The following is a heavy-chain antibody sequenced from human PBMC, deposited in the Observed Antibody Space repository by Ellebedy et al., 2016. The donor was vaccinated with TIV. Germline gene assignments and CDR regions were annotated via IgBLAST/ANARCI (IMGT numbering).Heavy chain of an antibody. CDR2: IYYTGII. CDR3: ARHDPVPYFARGLDP. J-gene: IGHJ5*02. Sequence: MPSETLSLTCTVSGGSVSGYYWSWIRQLPGKALQWIGYIYYTGIISYNPSLKSRVTISVATSKNQFSLKLSSVTAADTAVYYCARHDPVPYFARGLDPWGQGTLVTVSS. D-gene: IGHD3-9*01. V-gene: IGHV4-59*08. CDR1: GGSVSGYY.